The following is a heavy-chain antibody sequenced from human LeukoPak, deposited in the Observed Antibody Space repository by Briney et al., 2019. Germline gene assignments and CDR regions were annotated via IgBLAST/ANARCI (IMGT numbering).Heavy chain of an antibody. CDR3: ANSYGDYSHFDY. J-gene: IGHJ4*02. D-gene: IGHD4-17*01. CDR2: INYNGETT. V-gene: IGHV3-23*01. CDR1: GFTFSSYE. Sequence: GGSLRLSCAASGFTFSSYEMNWVRQAPGKGLEWVSYINYNGETTYYADSVKGRFTMSRDNSKNTLYLQMNSLRAEDTAVYYCANSYGDYSHFDYWGQGTLVTVSS.